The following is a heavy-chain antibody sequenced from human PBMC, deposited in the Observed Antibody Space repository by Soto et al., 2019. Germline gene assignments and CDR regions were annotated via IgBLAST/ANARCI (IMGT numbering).Heavy chain of an antibody. CDR1: GFNFSDYY. CDR2: ILSLESHK. Sequence: PGGSLRLSCSGSGFNFSDYYMNWIRQTPEKGLEWVSSILSLESHKYYAASVMGRFSISRDNAKKSLFLQMNKLRAEDTGIYFCATGLKDASNRPSFDSWGPGTPVTVSS. V-gene: IGHV3-11*01. D-gene: IGHD3-16*01. J-gene: IGHJ4*02. CDR3: ATGLKDASNRPSFDS.